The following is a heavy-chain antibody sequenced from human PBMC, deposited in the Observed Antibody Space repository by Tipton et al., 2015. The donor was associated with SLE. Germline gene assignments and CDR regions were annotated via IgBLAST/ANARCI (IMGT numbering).Heavy chain of an antibody. CDR2: IYYSGST. J-gene: IGHJ5*02. Sequence: LRLSCTVSGGSISSYYWSWIRQPPGRGLEWIGYIYYSGSTNYNPSLKSRVTISVDTSKNQFSLKLSSVTAADTAVYYCARGWWFDPWGQGTLVTVSS. CDR3: ARGWWFDP. D-gene: IGHD6-19*01. CDR1: GGSISSYY. V-gene: IGHV4-59*01.